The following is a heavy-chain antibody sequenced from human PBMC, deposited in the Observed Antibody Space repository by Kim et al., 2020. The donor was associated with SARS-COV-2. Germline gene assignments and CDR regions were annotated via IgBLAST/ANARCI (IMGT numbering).Heavy chain of an antibody. D-gene: IGHD6-19*01. V-gene: IGHV3-33*06. J-gene: IGHJ4*02. CDR3: AKGGDEWLGYFDY. Sequence: GGSLRLSCAASGFTFSSYGMHWVRQAPGKGLEWVAVIWYDGSNKYYADSVKGRFTISRDNSKNTLYLQMNSLRAEDTAVYYCAKGGDEWLGYFDYWGQGTLVTVSS. CDR1: GFTFSSYG. CDR2: IWYDGSNK.